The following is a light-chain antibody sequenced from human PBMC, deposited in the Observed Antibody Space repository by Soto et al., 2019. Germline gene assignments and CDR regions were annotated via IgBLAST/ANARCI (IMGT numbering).Light chain of an antibody. V-gene: IGLV2-14*01. CDR3: SSYTSSSTLYV. CDR2: EVS. J-gene: IGLJ1*01. Sequence: QSVLTQPASVSGSPGQSITISCTGTSSDVGGYNYVSWYQQHPGKAPKLMIYEVSNRPSGGSNRFSGSKSGNTASLTISGLQAEDESDYYCSSYTSSSTLYVFGTGTKVTVL. CDR1: SSDVGGYNY.